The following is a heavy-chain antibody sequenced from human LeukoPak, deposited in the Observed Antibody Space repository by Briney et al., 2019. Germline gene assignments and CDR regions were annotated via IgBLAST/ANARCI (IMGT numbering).Heavy chain of an antibody. D-gene: IGHD2-15*01. CDR1: GFTVSSNY. CDR3: AKDRGRTWVQVAN. V-gene: IGHV3-66*01. CDR2: IYSGGST. Sequence: PGGSLRLSCAASGFTVSSNYMSWVRQAPGKGLEWVSVIYSGGSTYYADSVKGRFTISRDNSKNTLYLQMNSLRVEDTAVYYCAKDRGRTWVQVANWGQGTLVTVSS. J-gene: IGHJ4*02.